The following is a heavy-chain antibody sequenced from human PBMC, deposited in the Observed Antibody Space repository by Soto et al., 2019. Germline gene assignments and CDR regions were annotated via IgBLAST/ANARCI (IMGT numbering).Heavy chain of an antibody. CDR3: ARWWNDEEWVETMDV. J-gene: IGHJ6*01. CDR1: GFIFSEYG. Sequence: QVQLVESGGPVVQPGRSLRLSCGASGFIFSEYGMHWVRQAPGKGLEWVAVIYYDGSNEHYSESVRGRFTISRDNSKNMLYLEMNSLRAEDTAIYYCARWWNDEEWVETMDVWGQGTTVTVSS. CDR2: IYYDGSNE. V-gene: IGHV3-33*01. D-gene: IGHD1-1*01.